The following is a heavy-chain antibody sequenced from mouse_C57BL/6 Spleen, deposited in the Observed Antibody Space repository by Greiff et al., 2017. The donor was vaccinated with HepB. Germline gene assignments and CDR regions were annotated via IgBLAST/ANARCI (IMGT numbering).Heavy chain of an antibody. CDR3: ARSVATPPLCAY. J-gene: IGHJ3*01. CDR1: GYTFTDYY. CDR2: INPNNGGT. D-gene: IGHD1-1*01. V-gene: IGHV1-26*01. Sequence: VQLQQSGPELVKPGASVKISCKASGYTFTDYYMNWVKQSHGKSLEWIGDINPNNGGTSYNQKFKGKATLTVDKSSSTAYMELRSLTSEDSAVYYCARSVATPPLCAYWGQGTLVTVSA.